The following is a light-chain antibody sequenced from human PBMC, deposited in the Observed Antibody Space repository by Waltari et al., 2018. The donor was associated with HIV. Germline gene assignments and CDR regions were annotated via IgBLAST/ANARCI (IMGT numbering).Light chain of an antibody. V-gene: IGLV1-44*01. CDR1: FSNIGSNA. CDR3: ASWDDTVHGWV. J-gene: IGLJ3*02. Sequence: QSVLTQPPSTSGTPGHRVTISCSGSFSNIGSNAVTWYKHLPGAAPKLLIYNNNQRPSGVPDRFSGSRSGTSASLAISGLQSEDEADYYCASWDDTVHGWVFGGGTRLTVL. CDR2: NNN.